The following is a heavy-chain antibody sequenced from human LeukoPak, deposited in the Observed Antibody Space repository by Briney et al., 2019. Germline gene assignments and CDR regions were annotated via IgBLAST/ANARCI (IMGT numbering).Heavy chain of an antibody. V-gene: IGHV1-69*05. CDR1: GGTFRAYA. Sequence: SVKVSCKASGGTFRAYAITWLRQAPEQGLECIGGVIPFFGSPNYAQKFQGRVTITTDESTSTAYMELSSLRSDDTAVYYCARSTTLVATGDYWGQGTLVSISS. CDR3: ARSTTLVATGDY. D-gene: IGHD2-8*02. CDR2: VIPFFGSP. J-gene: IGHJ4*02.